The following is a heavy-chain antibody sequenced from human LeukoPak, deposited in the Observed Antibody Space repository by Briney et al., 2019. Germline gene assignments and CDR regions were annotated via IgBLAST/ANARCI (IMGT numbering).Heavy chain of an antibody. J-gene: IGHJ6*03. CDR1: GGTFSSYA. D-gene: IGHD5/OR15-5a*01. CDR3: ARGLYVSPLYYYYYYMDV. V-gene: IGHV1-69*13. CDR2: IIPIFGTA. Sequence: SVKVSCKASGGTFSSYAISWVRQAPGQGLEWMGGIIPIFGTANYAQKFQGRVTITADESTSTAYMELSSLRSEDTAVYYCARGLYVSPLYYYYYYMDVWGKGTTDTVSS.